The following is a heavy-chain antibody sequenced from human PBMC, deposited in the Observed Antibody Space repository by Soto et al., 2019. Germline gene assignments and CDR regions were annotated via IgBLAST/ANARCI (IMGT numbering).Heavy chain of an antibody. V-gene: IGHV3-21*01. CDR2: ISSASSET. J-gene: IGHJ4*02. CDR1: GFTFSRVS. CDR3: ARVAY. Sequence: GGSLRLSCGASGFTFSRVSMNWVRQVPGKGLEWVASISSASSETWYSDSVKGRFIIPRDNAQNSLFLQMNTLRPDDSAIYYCARVAYWGPGTQVTVSS.